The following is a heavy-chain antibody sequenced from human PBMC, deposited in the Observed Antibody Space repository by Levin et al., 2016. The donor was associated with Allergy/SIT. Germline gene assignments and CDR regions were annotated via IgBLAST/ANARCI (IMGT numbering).Heavy chain of an antibody. V-gene: IGHV1-18*04. CDR3: ARRIGGSTGSDY. Sequence: ASVKVSCKASGYSFTSYGLTWVRQAPGQGLEWMGWILPFNGNTNYPQKFQDRVTVTTDTSTNTAYMELRSLRSDDTAMYYCARRIGGSTGSDYWGQGTLVTVSS. D-gene: IGHD1-26*01. CDR2: ILPFNGNT. J-gene: IGHJ4*02. CDR1: GYSFTSYG.